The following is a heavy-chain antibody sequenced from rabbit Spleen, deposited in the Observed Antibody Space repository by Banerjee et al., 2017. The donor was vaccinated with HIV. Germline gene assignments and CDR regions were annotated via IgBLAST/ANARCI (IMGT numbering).Heavy chain of an antibody. V-gene: IGHV1S40*01. D-gene: IGHD4-1*01. J-gene: IGHJ3*01. Sequence: QSLEESGGDLVKPGASLTLTCTASGFSLSGAHYMCWVRQAPGKGLEWIACIYAAKGSTDYASWVNGRFTISSDNAQSTVDLKMTSLTAADTATYFCARAIVPWLGLTRLDLWGQGTLVTVS. CDR3: ARAIVPWLGLTRLDL. CDR2: IYAAKGST. CDR1: GFSLSGAHY.